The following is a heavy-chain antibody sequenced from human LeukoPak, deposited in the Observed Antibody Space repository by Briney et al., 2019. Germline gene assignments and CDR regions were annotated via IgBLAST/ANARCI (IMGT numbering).Heavy chain of an antibody. D-gene: IGHD3-10*01. CDR2: INPNSGGT. CDR1: GYTFTGYY. Sequence: ASVKVSCKASGYTFTGYYMHWVRQAPGQGLEWMGWINPNSGGTNYAQKFQGRVTITADESTSTAYMELSSLRSEDTAVYYCASGDYYGSGSYYSYWGQGTLVTVSS. CDR3: ASGDYYGSGSYYSY. V-gene: IGHV1-2*02. J-gene: IGHJ4*02.